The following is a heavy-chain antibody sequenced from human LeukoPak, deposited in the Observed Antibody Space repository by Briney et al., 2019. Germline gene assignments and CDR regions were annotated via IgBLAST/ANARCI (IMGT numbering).Heavy chain of an antibody. CDR3: ARRRRYGSGSYYIDY. Sequence: GGSLRFSCAASGFTFSSYWMHWVRQAPGKGLVWVSRINSDGSSTSYADSVKGRFTISRDNAKNTLYLQMNSLRAEDTAVYYCARRRRYGSGSYYIDYLGQGTLVTVSS. D-gene: IGHD3-10*01. V-gene: IGHV3-74*01. J-gene: IGHJ4*02. CDR1: GFTFSSYW. CDR2: INSDGSST.